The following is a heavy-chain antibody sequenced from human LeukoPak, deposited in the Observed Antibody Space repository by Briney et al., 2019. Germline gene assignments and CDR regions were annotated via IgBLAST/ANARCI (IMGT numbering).Heavy chain of an antibody. V-gene: IGHV3-23*01. CDR1: EFTFSSYA. J-gene: IGHJ3*02. CDR3: AKDYYDSSGYYVYGAFDI. D-gene: IGHD3-22*01. Sequence: GGSLRLSCAASEFTFSSYAMSWVRQAPGKGLEWVSAISGSGGSTYYADSVKGRFTISRDNSKNTLYLQMNSLRAEDTAVYYCAKDYYDSSGYYVYGAFDIWGQGTMVTVSS. CDR2: ISGSGGST.